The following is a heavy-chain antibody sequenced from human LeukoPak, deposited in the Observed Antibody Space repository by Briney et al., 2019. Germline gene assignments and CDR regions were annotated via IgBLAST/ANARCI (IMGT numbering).Heavy chain of an antibody. CDR1: GGSFSGYY. V-gene: IGHV4-34*01. D-gene: IGHD4-23*01. Sequence: PSETLSLTCAVYGGSFSGYYWSWIRQPPGKGLEWIGEINHSGSTNYNPSLKSRVTISVDTPKNQFSLKLSSVTAADTAVYYCARGTPSYQIDYWGQGTLVTVSS. CDR2: INHSGST. J-gene: IGHJ4*02. CDR3: ARGTPSYQIDY.